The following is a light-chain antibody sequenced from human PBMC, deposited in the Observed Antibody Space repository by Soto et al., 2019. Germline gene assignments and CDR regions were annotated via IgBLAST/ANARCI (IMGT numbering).Light chain of an antibody. V-gene: IGKV1-5*01. CDR2: DAS. CDR3: QQYNSYSWT. J-gene: IGKJ1*01. Sequence: DIQMTQSPSTLSASVGDIVTITCRASQSISSWLAWYQQKPGKAPKLLIYDASRLESGVPSRFSCRGSGTEFTLTISSLQPDDFATYYCQQYNSYSWTFGQGTKVEIK. CDR1: QSISSW.